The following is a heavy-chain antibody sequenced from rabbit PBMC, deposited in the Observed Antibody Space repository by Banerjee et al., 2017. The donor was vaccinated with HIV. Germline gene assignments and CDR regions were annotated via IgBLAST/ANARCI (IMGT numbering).Heavy chain of an antibody. CDR3: ARDLAGVIGWNFNL. CDR2: IDSGSSGST. CDR1: GFSFSNKAV. Sequence: QQRLVESGGGLVKPGASLTLTCKASGFSFSNKAVMCWVRQAPGKGLDWIACIDSGSSGSTDYSNWAKGRFTISKASSTTVTLQMTSLTTADTATYFCARDLAGVIGWNFNLWGPGTLVTVS. V-gene: IGHV1S45*01. D-gene: IGHD4-1*01. J-gene: IGHJ4*01.